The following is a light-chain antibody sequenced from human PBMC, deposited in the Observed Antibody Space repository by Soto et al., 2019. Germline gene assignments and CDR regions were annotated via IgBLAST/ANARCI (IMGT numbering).Light chain of an antibody. CDR1: QSMTSR. J-gene: IGKJ1*01. CDR2: DAS. CDR3: QQYDTYWT. Sequence: DIQMTQSPSTLSASVGDRVTITCRASQSMTSRLAWYQQKPGKAPKLLIYDASTLQSGAPSRFSGSGSGTEFTLTISSLQPYDCATYYGQQYDTYWTFGQGTKVEIK. V-gene: IGKV1-5*01.